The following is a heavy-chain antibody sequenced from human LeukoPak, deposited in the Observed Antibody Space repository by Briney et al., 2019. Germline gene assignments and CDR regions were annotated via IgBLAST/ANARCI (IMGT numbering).Heavy chain of an antibody. V-gene: IGHV3-23*01. CDR1: GFTFSTDA. Sequence: GGSLRLSCISSGFTFSTDAMTWVRQAPGKGLEWVSSISGSGDGTYYADSVRGRFTISRDNSKNTLYLQMNSLRAEDSAVYYCANRAAAGTVYWGQGTLVTVSS. CDR2: ISGSGDGT. CDR3: ANRAAAGTVY. J-gene: IGHJ4*02. D-gene: IGHD6-13*01.